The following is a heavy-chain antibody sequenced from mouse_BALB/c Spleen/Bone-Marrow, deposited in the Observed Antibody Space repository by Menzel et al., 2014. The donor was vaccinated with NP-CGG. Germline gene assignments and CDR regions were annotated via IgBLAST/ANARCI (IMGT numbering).Heavy chain of an antibody. CDR2: ISTYSGNT. CDR1: GYTFTDYA. J-gene: IGHJ3*01. CDR3: ASPIYYGNYEGFAY. Sequence: VKVVESGPELVRPGVSVKISCKGSGYTFTDYAMHWVKQSHAKSLEWIGVISTYSGNTNYNQKFKGKATMTVDKSSSTAYMELARLTSEDSAIYYCASPIYYGNYEGFAYWGQGTLVTVSA. V-gene: IGHV1-67*01. D-gene: IGHD2-1*01.